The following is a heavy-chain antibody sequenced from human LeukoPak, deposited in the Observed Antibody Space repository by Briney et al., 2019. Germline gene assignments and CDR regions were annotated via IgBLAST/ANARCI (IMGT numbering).Heavy chain of an antibody. Sequence: ASVKVSCKASGYTFTGYYMHWVRQAPGQGLEWMGWINPNSGGTNYAQKFQGRVTMTRDTSISTAYMELSRLRSDDTAVYYCARLQRKDGFNSHFDYWGQGTLVTVSS. CDR1: GYTFTGYY. V-gene: IGHV1-2*02. D-gene: IGHD5-24*01. CDR2: INPNSGGT. CDR3: ARLQRKDGFNSHFDY. J-gene: IGHJ4*02.